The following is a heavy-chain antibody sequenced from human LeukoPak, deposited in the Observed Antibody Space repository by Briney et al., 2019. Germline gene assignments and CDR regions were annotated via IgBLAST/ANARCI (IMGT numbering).Heavy chain of an antibody. D-gene: IGHD3-10*01. J-gene: IGHJ4*02. CDR1: GFTFSDYY. CDR2: IYNSGSYT. V-gene: IGHV3-11*03. Sequence: PGGSLRLSCAASGFTFSDYYMSWIRQAPGTGLEWVSYIYNSGSYTNYADSVKGRFTISRDNAKKSLYLQMNSLRAEDTAVYYCVRNYGSGRGLDYWGQGTLVTVFS. CDR3: VRNYGSGRGLDY.